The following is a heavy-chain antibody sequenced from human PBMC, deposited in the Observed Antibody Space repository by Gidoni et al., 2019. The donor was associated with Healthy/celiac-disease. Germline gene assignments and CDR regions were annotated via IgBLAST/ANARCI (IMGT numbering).Heavy chain of an antibody. CDR3: ARGYSSGWARGSYYYYMDV. Sequence: QVQLVQSGAEVKKPGASVKVSCKASGYTFTSYAMHWVRQAPGQGLEWMGIINPSGGSTSYAQKFQGRVTMTRDTSTSTVYMELSSLRSEDTAVYYCARGYSSGWARGSYYYYMDVWGKGTTVTVSS. D-gene: IGHD6-19*01. CDR1: GYTFTSYA. CDR2: INPSGGST. J-gene: IGHJ6*03. V-gene: IGHV1-46*01.